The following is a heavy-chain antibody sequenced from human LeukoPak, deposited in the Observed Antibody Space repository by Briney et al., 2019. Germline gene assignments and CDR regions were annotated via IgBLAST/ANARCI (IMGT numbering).Heavy chain of an antibody. J-gene: IGHJ4*02. V-gene: IGHV3-23*01. CDR3: AKHRPYCRSTSCPFDY. CDR1: GFTFSSYA. CDR2: ISGSGGST. Sequence: GGSLRLSCAASGFTFSSYAMSWVRQAPGKGLEWDSAISGSGGSTYYADSVKGRFTISRDNSKNTLYLQMNSLRAEDTAVYYCAKHRPYCRSTSCPFDYWGQGTLVTVSS. D-gene: IGHD2-2*01.